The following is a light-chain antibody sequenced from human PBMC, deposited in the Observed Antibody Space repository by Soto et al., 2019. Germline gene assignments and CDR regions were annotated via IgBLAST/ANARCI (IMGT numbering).Light chain of an antibody. CDR1: SSDVGGYNY. CDR3: CSYASSNTLV. CDR2: DVS. Sequence: QSALTQPGSVSGSPGQSVTISCTGTSSDVGGYNYVSWYQQHPGKAPKLMIYDVSKRPSGVPDRFSGSKSGNTASLTISGLQAEDEADYYCCSYASSNTLVFGGGTKLTVL. V-gene: IGLV2-11*01. J-gene: IGLJ2*01.